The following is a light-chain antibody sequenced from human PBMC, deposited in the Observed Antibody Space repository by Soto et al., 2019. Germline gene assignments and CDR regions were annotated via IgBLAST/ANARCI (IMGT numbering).Light chain of an antibody. CDR2: DVS. Sequence: QSALTQPASVSGSPGQSITISCTGTSSDVGGYKYVSWYQQHTGKAPKLMIYDVSNRPSGVSNRFSGSKSGNTASLTISGLQAEDEADYYCSSYTSSSPYVFGTGTKLTVL. V-gene: IGLV2-14*01. J-gene: IGLJ1*01. CDR3: SSYTSSSPYV. CDR1: SSDVGGYKY.